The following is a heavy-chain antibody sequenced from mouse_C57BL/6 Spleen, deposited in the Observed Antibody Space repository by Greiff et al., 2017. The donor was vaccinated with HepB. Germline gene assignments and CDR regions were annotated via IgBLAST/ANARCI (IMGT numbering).Heavy chain of an antibody. V-gene: IGHV5-17*01. Sequence: EVKVEESGGGLVKPGGSLKLSCAASGFTFSDYGMHWVRQAPEKGLEWVAYISSGSSTIYYADTVKGRFTISRDNAKNTLFLQMTSLRSEDTAMYYCARNLLWDMDYWGQGTSVTVSS. J-gene: IGHJ4*01. CDR2: ISSGSSTI. D-gene: IGHD2-10*01. CDR3: ARNLLWDMDY. CDR1: GFTFSDYG.